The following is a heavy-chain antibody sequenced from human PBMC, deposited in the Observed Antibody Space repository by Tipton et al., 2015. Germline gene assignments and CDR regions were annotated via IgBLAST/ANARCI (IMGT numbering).Heavy chain of an antibody. CDR1: SGSFSGYY. V-gene: IGHV4-59*01. Sequence: TLSLTCAVYSGSFSGYYWTWFRQSPGKGLEWIGYIYYTGTSNYNASLRSRVTISLDTSKKQFSLKLTSVTAADTAVYYCARSGGYGWDSWGQGTLVTVSS. CDR2: IYYTGTS. D-gene: IGHD5-12*01. CDR3: ARSGGYGWDS. J-gene: IGHJ4*02.